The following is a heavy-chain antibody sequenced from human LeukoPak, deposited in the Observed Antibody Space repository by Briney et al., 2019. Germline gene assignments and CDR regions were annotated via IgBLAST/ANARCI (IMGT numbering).Heavy chain of an antibody. V-gene: IGHV3-30*03. CDR2: ISYDGSNK. Sequence: PGGSLRLSCAASGFTFSSYGMHWVRQAPGKGLEWVAVISYDGSNKYYADSVKGRFTISRDNSKNTLYLQMNSLRAEDTSVYYCARTNVYHDAFDIWGQGTMVTVSS. CDR1: GFTFSSYG. D-gene: IGHD3-16*01. J-gene: IGHJ3*02. CDR3: ARTNVYHDAFDI.